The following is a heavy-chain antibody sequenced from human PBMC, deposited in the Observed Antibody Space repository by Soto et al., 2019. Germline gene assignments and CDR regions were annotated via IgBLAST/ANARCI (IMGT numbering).Heavy chain of an antibody. CDR3: AKPSPARRRGVVVPAASLYYYYGMDV. Sequence: EVQLLETGGGLVQPGGSLRLSCAASGFTFNSYAMSWVRQAPGKGLEWVSAISGSGGSTYYADSVKGRFTISRDNSKNTLYLQMNSLRAEDTAVYYCAKPSPARRRGVVVPAASLYYYYGMDVWGQGTTVTVSS. D-gene: IGHD2-2*01. V-gene: IGHV3-23*01. CDR2: ISGSGGST. J-gene: IGHJ6*02. CDR1: GFTFNSYA.